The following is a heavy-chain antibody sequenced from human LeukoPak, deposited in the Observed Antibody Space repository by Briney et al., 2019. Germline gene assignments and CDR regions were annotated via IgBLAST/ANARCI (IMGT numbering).Heavy chain of an antibody. CDR1: GGSISSGGYY. Sequence: PSETLSLTCTVSGGSISSGGYYWSWIRQHPGKGLEWSGDIYYSGSTYYSPSLKSRVTISVDTSKNQFSLKLSSVTAADTAVYYCARERARPRRSFDYWGQGTLVTVSS. CDR3: ARERARPRRSFDY. D-gene: IGHD3-10*01. J-gene: IGHJ4*02. V-gene: IGHV4-31*03. CDR2: IYYSGST.